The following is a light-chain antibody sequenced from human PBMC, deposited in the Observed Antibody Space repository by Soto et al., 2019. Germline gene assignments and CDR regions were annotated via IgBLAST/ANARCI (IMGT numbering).Light chain of an antibody. CDR2: FAS. Sequence: ERVMTQFPATLSVSPGAKATLSCRASQTVSHNLAWYQQKPGQAPRLLIYFASTRATGVPARFSGSGSGTEFTLTISNLQSEDSAVYYCQQYNEWPLTFGGGTKLETK. CDR3: QQYNEWPLT. J-gene: IGKJ4*01. V-gene: IGKV3-15*01. CDR1: QTVSHN.